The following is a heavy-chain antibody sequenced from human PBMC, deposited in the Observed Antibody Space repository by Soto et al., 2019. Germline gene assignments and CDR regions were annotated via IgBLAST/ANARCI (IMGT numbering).Heavy chain of an antibody. Sequence: QVQLVQSGAEVKKPGASVKVSCKASGYTFTSYDINWVRQATGQGLEWMGWMNPNSGNTGYAQKFQGRVTMTRNTSISTAYMELSSLRSEDTAVYYCASGINYYASGDDAFDIGGQGTMVTVSS. CDR3: ASGINYYASGDDAFDI. J-gene: IGHJ3*02. CDR1: GYTFTSYD. CDR2: MNPNSGNT. V-gene: IGHV1-8*01. D-gene: IGHD3-10*01.